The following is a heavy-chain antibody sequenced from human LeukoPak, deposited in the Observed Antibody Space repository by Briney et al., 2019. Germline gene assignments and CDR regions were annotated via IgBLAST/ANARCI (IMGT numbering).Heavy chain of an antibody. D-gene: IGHD1-26*01. V-gene: IGHV3-23*01. J-gene: IGHJ4*02. CDR2: ISGGGGET. CDR1: GFTFSNNA. Sequence: GGSLRLSCAASGFTFSNNAMHWVRQAPGKGLEWVSSISGGGGETYYVDSVKGRFIISRDNSKNTLYLQMNGLRVEDTAKYYCAKEYTGTFSPFPSYFDNWGQGTLVTVSS. CDR3: AKEYTGTFSPFPSYFDN.